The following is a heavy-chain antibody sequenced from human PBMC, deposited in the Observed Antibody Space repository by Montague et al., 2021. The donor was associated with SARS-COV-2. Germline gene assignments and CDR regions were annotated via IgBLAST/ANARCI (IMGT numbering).Heavy chain of an antibody. CDR1: VGSISNNY. V-gene: IGHV4-59*01. Sequence: SETLSLTCTVSVGSISNNYWTWIRQPPGKGLEWIGYIYDSGSANYNPSLKSRSTISVYTSNNQFSLRLSSGTAADTAVYYCARAYCGGDCHVGPWGQGILVTVSS. CDR2: IYDSGSA. D-gene: IGHD2-21*02. CDR3: ARAYCGGDCHVGP. J-gene: IGHJ5*02.